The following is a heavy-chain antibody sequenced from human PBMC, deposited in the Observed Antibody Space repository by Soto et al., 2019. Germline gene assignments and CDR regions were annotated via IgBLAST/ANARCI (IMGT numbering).Heavy chain of an antibody. Sequence: SVKVSCKASGGTFTNYAFSWVRQAPGQGLEWMGGVIPIFNTPDYAQKFQGRVTISADISTNTVHMELSSLRPDDTAFYYYRGDIREVGVSVLWGQGTKVTVSS. J-gene: IGHJ3*01. V-gene: IGHV1-69*06. CDR2: VIPIFNTP. D-gene: IGHD1-26*01. CDR1: GGTFTNYA. CDR3: RGDIREVGVSVL.